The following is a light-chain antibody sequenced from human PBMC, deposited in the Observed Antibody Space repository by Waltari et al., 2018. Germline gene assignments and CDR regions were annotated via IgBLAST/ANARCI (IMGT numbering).Light chain of an antibody. J-gene: IGKJ3*01. CDR1: QSVLYSSNNKNS. Sequence: DIVMTQSPDSLAVSLGERATINCKSSQSVLYSSNNKNSLAWYQQKPGQPPKPLIYWRSNRESRVPDRFSGRGSGTLFPLTISSLQADDVAVYYCQQYSTTPFTFGPGTKVDI. V-gene: IGKV4-1*01. CDR3: QQYSTTPFT. CDR2: WRS.